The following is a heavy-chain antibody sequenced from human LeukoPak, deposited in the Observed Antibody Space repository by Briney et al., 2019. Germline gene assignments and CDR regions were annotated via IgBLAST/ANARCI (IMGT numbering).Heavy chain of an antibody. V-gene: IGHV4-34*01. CDR1: GGSFSGYY. J-gene: IGHJ4*02. CDR2: INHSGGA. D-gene: IGHD4-17*01. CDR3: ARGQGTVTTH. Sequence: PSETLSLTRAVSGGSFSGYYWTWIRQPPGKGLEWIGEINHSGGANYNPSLKSRVTISLDTSKNQFSLKLSSVTAADTALYYCARGQGTVTTHWGQGTLVTVSS.